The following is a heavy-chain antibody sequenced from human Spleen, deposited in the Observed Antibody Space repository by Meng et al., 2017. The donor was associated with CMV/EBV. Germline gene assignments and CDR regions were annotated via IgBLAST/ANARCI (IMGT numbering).Heavy chain of an antibody. V-gene: IGHV1-18*01. Sequence: ASVKVSCKASGGAFSGYAISWVRQAPGQGLEWMGWISPYDGDTNYARKLQGRVTLTTDTSTTTAYMELRSLRSDDTAVYYCARDLEYCGSTSCFEDCFDPWGQGTLVTVSS. CDR3: ARDLEYCGSTSCFEDCFDP. CDR1: GGAFSGYA. J-gene: IGHJ5*02. CDR2: ISPYDGDT. D-gene: IGHD2-2*01.